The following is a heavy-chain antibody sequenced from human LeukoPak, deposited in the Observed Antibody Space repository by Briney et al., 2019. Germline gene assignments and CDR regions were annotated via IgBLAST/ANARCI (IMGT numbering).Heavy chain of an antibody. D-gene: IGHD3-3*01. CDR2: ISSSSSYI. J-gene: IGHJ4*02. V-gene: IGHV3-21*01. Sequence: GGSLRLSCTASGLSLNNYAMSWVRQAPGKGLEWVSSISSSSSYIYYADSVKGRFTISRDNAKNSLYLQMNSLRAEDTAVYYCARDEWGVYYDFWSGYYTSGSPFDYWGQGTLVTVSS. CDR1: GLSLNNYA. CDR3: ARDEWGVYYDFWSGYYTSGSPFDY.